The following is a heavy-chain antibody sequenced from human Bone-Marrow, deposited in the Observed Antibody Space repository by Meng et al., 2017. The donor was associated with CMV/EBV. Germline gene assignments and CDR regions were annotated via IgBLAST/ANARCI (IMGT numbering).Heavy chain of an antibody. CDR2: INPNSGGT. V-gene: IGHV1-2*02. CDR1: GYTFTGYY. Sequence: ASVKVSCKASGYTFTGYYMHWVRQAPGQGLEWMGWINPNSGGTNYAQKFQGRVTITADKSTSTAYMELSSLRSEDTAVYYCARNPSWGQGKLVNVSS. CDR3: ARNPS. J-gene: IGHJ5*02.